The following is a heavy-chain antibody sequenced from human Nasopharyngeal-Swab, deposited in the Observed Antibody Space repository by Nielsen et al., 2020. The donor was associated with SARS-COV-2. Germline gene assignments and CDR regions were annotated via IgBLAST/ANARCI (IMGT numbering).Heavy chain of an antibody. D-gene: IGHD5-24*01. J-gene: IGHJ4*02. Sequence: SVKVSCKASGGTFSSYAISWVRQAPGQGLEWMGGIIPIFGTANYAQKFQGRVTITADESTSTAYMELSSLRSEDTAVYYCAKATWVEGDFDYWGQGTLVTVSS. CDR1: GGTFSSYA. V-gene: IGHV1-69*13. CDR2: IIPIFGTA. CDR3: AKATWVEGDFDY.